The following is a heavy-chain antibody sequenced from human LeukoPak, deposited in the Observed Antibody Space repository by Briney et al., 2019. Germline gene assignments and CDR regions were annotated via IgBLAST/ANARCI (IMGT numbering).Heavy chain of an antibody. CDR2: ISGSGDTT. J-gene: IGHJ4*02. Sequence: PGGTLRLSCAASGFTFSSYDMNWVRQAPGKGLEWVSYISGSGDTTYYADSVKGRFAISRDNSDNTLYLQMNSLRAEDTAVYYCARDSSITLFRGVKDYWGQGTLVTVSS. CDR1: GFTFSSYD. D-gene: IGHD3-10*01. CDR3: ARDSSITLFRGVKDY. V-gene: IGHV3-23*01.